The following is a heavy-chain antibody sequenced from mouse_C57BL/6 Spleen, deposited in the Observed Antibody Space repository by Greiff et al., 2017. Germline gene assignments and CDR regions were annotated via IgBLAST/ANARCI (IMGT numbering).Heavy chain of an antibody. J-gene: IGHJ3*01. Sequence: VQLQQSVAELVRPGASVKLSCTASGFNFKNTYMHWVKQRPEQGLEWIGRIDPANGNTKYAPKFQGKATITADTSSNTAYLQLSSLTSEATAIYYCAPEPAWFAYWGQGTLVTVSA. CDR3: APEPAWFAY. CDR1: GFNFKNTY. V-gene: IGHV14-3*01. CDR2: IDPANGNT.